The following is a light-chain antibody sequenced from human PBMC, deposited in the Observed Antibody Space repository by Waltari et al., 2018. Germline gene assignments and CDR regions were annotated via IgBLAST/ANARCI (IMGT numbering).Light chain of an antibody. V-gene: IGKV3-15*01. CDR1: HSVRSN. CDR2: GAS. CDR3: QQYNNWPPIT. J-gene: IGKJ5*01. Sequence: EIVLTQSPATLSVSPGEGVTPSCRASHSVRSNLAWYQQKPGQAPRLLIYGASTRATGVPARFSGGGSGTDFTLTISSLQSEDFAIYYCQQYNNWPPITFGQGTRLDIK.